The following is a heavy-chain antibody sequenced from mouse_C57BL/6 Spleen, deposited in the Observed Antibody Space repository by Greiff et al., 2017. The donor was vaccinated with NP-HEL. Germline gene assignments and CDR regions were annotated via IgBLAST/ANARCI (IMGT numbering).Heavy chain of an antibody. CDR1: GFSLTSYG. Sequence: VQLQQSGPGLVQPSQSLSITCTVSGFSLTSYGVHWVRQSPGKGLEWLGVIWSGGSTDYNAAFISRLSISKDNSKSQVFFKMNSLQADDTAIYYCARKHYYGSSFEMDYWGQGTSVTVSS. CDR3: ARKHYYGSSFEMDY. CDR2: IWSGGST. V-gene: IGHV2-2*01. D-gene: IGHD1-1*01. J-gene: IGHJ4*01.